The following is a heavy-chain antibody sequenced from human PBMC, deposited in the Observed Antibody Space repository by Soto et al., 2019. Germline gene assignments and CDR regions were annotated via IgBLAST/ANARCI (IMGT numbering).Heavy chain of an antibody. Sequence: SETLSLTCAVYGGSFSGYYWSWIRQPPGKGLEWIGEINHSGSTNYNPSLKSRVTISVDTSKNQFSLKLSSVTAADTAVYYCARGLDWDIVVVPAAMARGRAYYYYMDVWGKGTTVTVSS. J-gene: IGHJ6*03. CDR1: GGSFSGYY. D-gene: IGHD2-2*01. V-gene: IGHV4-34*01. CDR2: INHSGST. CDR3: ARGLDWDIVVVPAAMARGRAYYYYMDV.